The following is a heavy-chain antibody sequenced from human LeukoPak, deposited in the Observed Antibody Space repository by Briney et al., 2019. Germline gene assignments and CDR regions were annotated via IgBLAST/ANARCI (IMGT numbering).Heavy chain of an antibody. D-gene: IGHD3-3*01. Sequence: SETLSLTCAVYGGSFSGYYWSWIRQPPGKGLEWIGEINHSGSTNYNPSLKSRVTISVDTSKNQFSLKLSSVTAADTAVYYCARGDYDFWSGYYRRIDYWGQGTLATVSS. CDR1: GGSFSGYY. CDR2: INHSGST. V-gene: IGHV4-34*01. J-gene: IGHJ4*02. CDR3: ARGDYDFWSGYYRRIDY.